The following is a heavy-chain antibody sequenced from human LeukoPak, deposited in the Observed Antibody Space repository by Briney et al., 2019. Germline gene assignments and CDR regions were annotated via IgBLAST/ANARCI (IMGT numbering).Heavy chain of an antibody. V-gene: IGHV4-39*07. CDR1: GGSIRSTSYY. CDR2: IYYSGST. Sequence: KPSETLSLTCTVSGGSIRSTSYYWGWIRQPPGKGLEWIGSIYYSGSTYYNPSLKSRVTISVDTSKNQFSLKLSSVTAADTAVYYCARDGYNWEAFDIWGQGTMVTVSS. J-gene: IGHJ3*02. CDR3: ARDGYNWEAFDI. D-gene: IGHD5-24*01.